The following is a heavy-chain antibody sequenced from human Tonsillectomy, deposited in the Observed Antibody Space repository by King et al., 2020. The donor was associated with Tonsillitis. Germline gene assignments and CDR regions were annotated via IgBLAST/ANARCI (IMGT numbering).Heavy chain of an antibody. CDR1: GFTFSSYA. J-gene: IGHJ4*02. Sequence: VQLVESGGGVVQPGRSLRLSCAASGFTFSSYAMHWVRQAPGKGLEWVAVISYDGSNKYYADSVKGRFTISRDNSKNTLYLQMNSLRAEDTAVYYCARGGVSRGYSGATGGQGTRSPSPQ. V-gene: IGHV3-30*01. D-gene: IGHD3-22*01. CDR2: ISYDGSNK. CDR3: ARGGVSRGYSGAT.